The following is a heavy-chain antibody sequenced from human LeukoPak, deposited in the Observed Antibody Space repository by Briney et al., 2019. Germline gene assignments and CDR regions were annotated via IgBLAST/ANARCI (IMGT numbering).Heavy chain of an antibody. CDR3: ARGGPKDGYNYGDY. Sequence: ASVKVSCEASGYTFTSYGISWVRQAPGQGLEWMGWISAYNGNTNYAQKLQGRVTMTTDTSISTAYMELSRLRSDDTAVYYCARGGPKDGYNYGDYWGQGTLVTVSS. CDR1: GYTFTSYG. J-gene: IGHJ4*02. D-gene: IGHD5-24*01. V-gene: IGHV1-18*01. CDR2: ISAYNGNT.